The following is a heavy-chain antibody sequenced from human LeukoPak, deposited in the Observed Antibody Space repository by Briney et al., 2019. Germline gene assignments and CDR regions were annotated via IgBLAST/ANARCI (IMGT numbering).Heavy chain of an antibody. J-gene: IGHJ4*02. D-gene: IGHD1-26*01. CDR1: GGSITSDDNY. V-gene: IGHV4-30-4*01. Sequence: SQTLSLTCTVSGGSITSDDNYWSWIRQPPGKGLEWIGYISYSGSTFYNPSLKSRVTMSVDTSKNQFSLDLSSVTGADAAVYYWARGELFYDYWGQGARVSVSS. CDR3: ARGELFYDY. CDR2: ISYSGST.